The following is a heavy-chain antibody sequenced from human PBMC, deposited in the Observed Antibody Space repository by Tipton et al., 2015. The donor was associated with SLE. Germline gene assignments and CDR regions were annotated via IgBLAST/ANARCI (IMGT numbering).Heavy chain of an antibody. D-gene: IGHD2-2*02. CDR3: ARTNLGYCSSASCYTSPWFDY. CDR2: TYYRSKRYN. Sequence: GLVKPSQTLSLTCAISGDSVSSNSAAWNWIRQSPSRGLEWLGRTYYRSKRYNDYAVSVKSRITINPDTSKNQFSLQLNSVTPEDTAVYYCARTNLGYCSSASCYTSPWFDYWGQGTLVTVSS. V-gene: IGHV6-1*01. CDR1: GDSVSSNSAA. J-gene: IGHJ4*02.